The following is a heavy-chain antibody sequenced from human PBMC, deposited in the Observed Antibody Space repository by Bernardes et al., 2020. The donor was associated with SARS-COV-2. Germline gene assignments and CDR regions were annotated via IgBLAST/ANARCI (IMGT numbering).Heavy chain of an antibody. D-gene: IGHD2-21*02. CDR3: AGSSCGIDCYLGGFRSWDYGIDA. J-gene: IGHJ6*02. CDR1: GGSISTSNYY. V-gene: IGHV4-39*01. Sequence: RSLTCTVSGGSISTSNYYWGWIRPHPGKRLEWIGSIYFSGNTYYNPSHQSRVSESVDTSKIQFSLRLSSVTAADTAAYDCAGSSCGIDCYLGGFRSWDYGIDAWGQRTTVTVSS. CDR2: IYFSGNT.